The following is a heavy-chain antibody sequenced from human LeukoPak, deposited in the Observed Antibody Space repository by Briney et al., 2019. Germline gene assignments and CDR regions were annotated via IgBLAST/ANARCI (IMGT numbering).Heavy chain of an antibody. J-gene: IGHJ4*02. CDR2: ISWDGGST. D-gene: IGHD3-9*01. CDR1: GFTFDDYT. V-gene: IGHV3-43*01. CDR3: AKDLYYDLLMGTFDH. Sequence: GGSLRLSCAASGFTFDDYTMHWVRQAPGKGQEWVSLISWDGGSTYYADSVKGRFTISRDNSKNCLYLQMNSLRAEDTAVYYCAKDLYYDLLMGTFDHWGQGTLVTVSS.